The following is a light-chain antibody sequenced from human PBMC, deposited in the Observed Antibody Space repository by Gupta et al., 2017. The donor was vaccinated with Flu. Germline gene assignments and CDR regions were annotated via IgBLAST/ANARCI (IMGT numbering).Light chain of an antibody. V-gene: IGLV2-14*01. CDR1: SSDIGSYQS. CDR3: GAGISSSTLV. Sequence: QSALTQPASVSGSPGQSLTISCTGTSSDIGSYQSVSWYHQHPGQAPKLLIYGNTNRPSGVSTRFSASKAGDTASLIISGLPAEDAADYYCGAGISSSTLVFGGGTKLTVL. CDR2: GNT. J-gene: IGLJ2*01.